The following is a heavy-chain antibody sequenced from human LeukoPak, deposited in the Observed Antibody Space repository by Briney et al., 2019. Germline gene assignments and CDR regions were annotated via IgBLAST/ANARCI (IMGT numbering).Heavy chain of an antibody. CDR3: ARDVDFGGTFYYFDY. D-gene: IGHD3-3*01. Sequence: GGSLRLSCAASGFTFSSYSMNWVRQAPGKGLEWVANIKQDGSEKYYVDSVKGRFTISRDNAKNSLYLQMNSLRAEDTAVYYCARDVDFGGTFYYFDYSGQGTLVTVSS. V-gene: IGHV3-7*01. J-gene: IGHJ4*02. CDR2: IKQDGSEK. CDR1: GFTFSSYS.